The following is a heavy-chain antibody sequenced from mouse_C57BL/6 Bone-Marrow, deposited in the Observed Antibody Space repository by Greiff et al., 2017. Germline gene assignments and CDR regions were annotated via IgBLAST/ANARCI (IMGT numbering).Heavy chain of an antibody. V-gene: IGHV14-4*01. CDR2: IDPENGDT. Sequence: VQLQQSGAELVRPGASVKLSCTASGFNIKDDYMHWVKQRPEQGLEWIGWIDPENGDTEYASKFPGKATITADTSSNTAYLQLSSLTSEDTAVYYCTTLITTGVATPYWYFDVWGTGTTVTVSS. D-gene: IGHD1-1*01. CDR3: TTLITTGVATPYWYFDV. CDR1: GFNIKDDY. J-gene: IGHJ1*03.